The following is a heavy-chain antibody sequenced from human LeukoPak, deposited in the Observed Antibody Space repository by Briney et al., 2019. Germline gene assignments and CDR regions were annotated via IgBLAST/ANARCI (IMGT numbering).Heavy chain of an antibody. D-gene: IGHD5/OR15-5a*01. J-gene: IGHJ4*02. Sequence: PGRSLRLSCAASEFAFSTYAMHWVRQAPGKGLEWVAVISYDGNNKYYGDSVKGRFTISRDNSKNTLYLQMNSLITGDTAVYYCVRDCLEKQSTYFDSWGQGTLVTVSS. CDR2: ISYDGNNK. V-gene: IGHV3-30*04. CDR3: VRDCLEKQSTYFDS. CDR1: EFAFSTYA.